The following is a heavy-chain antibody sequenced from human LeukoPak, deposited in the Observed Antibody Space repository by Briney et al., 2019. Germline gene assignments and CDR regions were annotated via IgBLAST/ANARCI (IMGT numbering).Heavy chain of an antibody. J-gene: IGHJ4*02. CDR3: AFNGYSYGLFDY. CDR2: IKEDGSEK. V-gene: IGHV3-7*01. Sequence: PGGSLRVSCAASGFTFSKYWMSWVRQAPGRGLEWVANIKEDGSEKYYVDSVKGRFTISRDNAKNSLDLQMNSLRAEDTAVYYCAFNGYSYGLFDYWGQGTLVTVSS. CDR1: GFTFSKYW. D-gene: IGHD5-18*01.